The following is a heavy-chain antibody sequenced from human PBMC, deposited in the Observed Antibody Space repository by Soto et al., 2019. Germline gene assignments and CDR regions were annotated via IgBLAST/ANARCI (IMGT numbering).Heavy chain of an antibody. CDR2: ISNSGSIT. CDR3: AKDRVRSDY. Sequence: EVQLLESGGGLVQPGGSLRLSCAASGFTFSSYGMSWVRQAPGKGLEWVSGISNSGSITYYADSVKGRFTISRDNSKNTLYLQMNSLRAEDTAVYYRAKDRVRSDYWGQGTLVTVSS. CDR1: GFTFSSYG. J-gene: IGHJ4*02. D-gene: IGHD3-3*01. V-gene: IGHV3-23*01.